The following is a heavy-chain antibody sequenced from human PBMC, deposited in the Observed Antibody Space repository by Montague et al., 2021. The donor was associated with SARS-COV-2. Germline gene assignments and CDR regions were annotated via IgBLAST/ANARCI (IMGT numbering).Heavy chain of an antibody. CDR1: GFTFSSYS. Sequence: SLRLSCAASGFTFSSYSMNWVRQAPGKGLEWVSSISSSSSYIYYADSVKGRFTISRDNAKNSLYLQMNSLRAEDTAVYHCARDGAHYDSSGSDAFDIWGQGTMVTVSS. J-gene: IGHJ3*02. CDR3: ARDGAHYDSSGSDAFDI. D-gene: IGHD3-22*01. CDR2: ISSSSSYI. V-gene: IGHV3-21*01.